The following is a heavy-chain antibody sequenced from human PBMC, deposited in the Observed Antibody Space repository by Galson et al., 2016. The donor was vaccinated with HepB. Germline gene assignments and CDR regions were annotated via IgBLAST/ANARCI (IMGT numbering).Heavy chain of an antibody. CDR1: GYTFSGFH. V-gene: IGHV1-2*02. D-gene: IGHD4-17*01. Sequence: SVKVSCKASGYTFSGFHIHWVRQAPGQGLEWMGWINPNSGVTTYAQKFQGRVTMTRDTSISTVYMELSSLRSDDTAMYYCAREAKPYGDIDSWGQGTLVTVSS. J-gene: IGHJ4*02. CDR2: INPNSGVT. CDR3: AREAKPYGDIDS.